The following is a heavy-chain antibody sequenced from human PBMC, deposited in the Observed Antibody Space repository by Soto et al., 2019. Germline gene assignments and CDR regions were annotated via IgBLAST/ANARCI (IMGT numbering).Heavy chain of an antibody. Sequence: KASETLSLTCAVSGGSISSGGYSWSWIRQPPGKGLEWIGYIYHSGSTYYNPSLKSRVTISVDRSKNQFSLKLSSVTAADTAVYYCARGVYDYDSSGYSVFDYWGQGTLVTVSS. V-gene: IGHV4-30-2*01. CDR3: ARGVYDYDSSGYSVFDY. D-gene: IGHD3-22*01. J-gene: IGHJ4*02. CDR2: IYHSGST. CDR1: GGSISSGGYS.